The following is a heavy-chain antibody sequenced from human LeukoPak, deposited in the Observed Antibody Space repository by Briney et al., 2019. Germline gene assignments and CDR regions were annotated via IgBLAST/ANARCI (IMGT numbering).Heavy chain of an antibody. V-gene: IGHV4-59*01. Sequence: SETLSLTCAVYGGSFSGYYWSWIRQPPGKGLEWIGYIYYSGSTNYNPSLKSRVTISVDTSKNQFSLKLSSVTAADTAVYYCARDRVTGYSGYDWRAYYYYGMDVWGQGTTVTVSS. CDR3: ARDRVTGYSGYDWRAYYYYGMDV. J-gene: IGHJ6*02. CDR1: GGSFSGYY. CDR2: IYYSGST. D-gene: IGHD5-12*01.